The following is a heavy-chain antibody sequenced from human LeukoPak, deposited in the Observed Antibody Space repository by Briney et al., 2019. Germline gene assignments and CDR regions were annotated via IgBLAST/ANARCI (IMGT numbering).Heavy chain of an antibody. CDR1: GFSFSSYG. J-gene: IGHJ4*02. D-gene: IGHD3-10*01. Sequence: GGSLRLSCAGSGFSFSSYGMHWVRQAPGKGLEWMAFIRPDGSNKYYADSVKGRFTISRDNAKNSLYLQMNSLRAEDTAVYYCARDLEGSGSFYRPSYDYWGQGTLVTVSS. V-gene: IGHV3-30*02. CDR3: ARDLEGSGSFYRPSYDY. CDR2: IRPDGSNK.